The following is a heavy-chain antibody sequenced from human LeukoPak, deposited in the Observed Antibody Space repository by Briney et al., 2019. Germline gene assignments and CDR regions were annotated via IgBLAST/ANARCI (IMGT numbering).Heavy chain of an antibody. V-gene: IGHV1-8*03. CDR1: GYTFINYD. Sequence: ASVKVSCKASGYTFINYDINWVRQATGQGLEWMGWMNPNSGNTGYAQKFQGRVTITRNTSINTAYMELSRLRSDDTAVYYCARAKGCSSTSCHNWFDPWGQGTLVTVSS. D-gene: IGHD2-2*01. CDR3: ARAKGCSSTSCHNWFDP. CDR2: MNPNSGNT. J-gene: IGHJ5*02.